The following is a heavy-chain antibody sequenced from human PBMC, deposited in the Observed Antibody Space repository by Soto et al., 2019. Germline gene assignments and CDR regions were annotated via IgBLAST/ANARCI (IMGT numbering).Heavy chain of an antibody. CDR2: FYYSGST. Sequence: PSETLSLTCAVYGGSFSGYYWSWIRQPPGKGLEWIGTFYYSGSTNYNPSLESRVTISVDTSRNQLSLKVSSVTAADTAVYYCARLGGYCRSTSCYGHSLLAVGGKGTTVPVSS. CDR3: ARLGGYCRSTSCYGHSLLAV. CDR1: GGSFSGYY. D-gene: IGHD2-2*01. V-gene: IGHV4-34*01. J-gene: IGHJ6*04.